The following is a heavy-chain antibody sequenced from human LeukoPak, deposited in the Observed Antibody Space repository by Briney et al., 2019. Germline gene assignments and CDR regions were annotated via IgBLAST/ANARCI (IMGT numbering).Heavy chain of an antibody. Sequence: ASVTVPYQPSGYTFTHHYKQLVRQAPGQRLEWMGWINLNSFDTYYAQNFQHKVTMTGDPSISTAYLELSSLRSDDTAVFYCARSYFDVLTNYYMWLAPWGQGTLVTVSS. CDR3: ARSYFDVLTNYYMWLAP. V-gene: IGHV1-2*02. CDR2: INLNSFDT. CDR1: GYTFTHHY. D-gene: IGHD3-9*01. J-gene: IGHJ5*02.